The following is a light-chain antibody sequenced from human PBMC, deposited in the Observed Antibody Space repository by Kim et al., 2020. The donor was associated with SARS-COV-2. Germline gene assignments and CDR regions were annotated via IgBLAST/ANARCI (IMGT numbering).Light chain of an antibody. CDR1: QDISNY. J-gene: IGKJ2*01. Sequence: DIQMTQSPSSLSASVGDRVTITCQASQDISNYLNWYQQKPGKAPKLLIYDASNLETGVPSRFSGSGSGTDFTFTISSLQPEDIATYYGQQYDNPPHTLAQGTKLEI. CDR2: DAS. CDR3: QQYDNPPHT. V-gene: IGKV1-33*01.